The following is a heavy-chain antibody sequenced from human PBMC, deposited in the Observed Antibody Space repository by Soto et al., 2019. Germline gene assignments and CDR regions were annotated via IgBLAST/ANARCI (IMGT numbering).Heavy chain of an antibody. CDR3: ARDPIVGATKYAFDI. J-gene: IGHJ3*02. V-gene: IGHV4-59*01. D-gene: IGHD1-26*01. CDR2: IYYSGST. Sequence: PSETLSLTCTVSGGSISSYYWSWIRQPPGKGLEWIGDIYYSGSTNYNPCLKSRVTISVDTSKNQFSLKLSSVTAADTAVYYCARDPIVGATKYAFDIWGQGTMVTVSS. CDR1: GGSISSYY.